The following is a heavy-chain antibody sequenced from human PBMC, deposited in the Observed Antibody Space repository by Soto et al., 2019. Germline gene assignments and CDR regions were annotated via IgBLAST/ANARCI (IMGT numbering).Heavy chain of an antibody. V-gene: IGHV3-64*02. Sequence: EVQLVESGEGLVQPGGSLRLSCAASGFTFSSYAMHWVRQAPGKGLEYVSAISSNGGSTYYADSVKGRFTISRDNSKNTLYLQMGSLRAEDMAVYYCARELWDYDYVWGSYRRKSYYGMDVWGQGTTFTVSS. J-gene: IGHJ6*02. CDR3: ARELWDYDYVWGSYRRKSYYGMDV. CDR1: GFTFSSYA. D-gene: IGHD3-16*02. CDR2: ISSNGGST.